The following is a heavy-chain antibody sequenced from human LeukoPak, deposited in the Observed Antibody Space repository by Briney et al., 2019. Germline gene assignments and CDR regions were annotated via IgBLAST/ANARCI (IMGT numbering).Heavy chain of an antibody. CDR2: IIPIFGTA. CDR1: GGTFSSYA. V-gene: IGHV1-69*05. CDR3: AREVGLPGWMDY. J-gene: IGHJ4*02. D-gene: IGHD1-14*01. Sequence: GASVKVSCKASGGTFSSYAISWVRQAPGQGLEWMGRIIPIFGTANYAQKFQGRVTITTDESTSTAYMELSSLRSEDTAVYYCAREVGLPGWMDYRGQGTLVTVSS.